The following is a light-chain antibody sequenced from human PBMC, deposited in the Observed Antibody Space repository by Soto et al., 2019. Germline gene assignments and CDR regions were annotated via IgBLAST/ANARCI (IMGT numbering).Light chain of an antibody. CDR2: DAS. Sequence: DLHMTQSPSSLSASVGDRVTITCRASQSISNFLNWYNQRPGKAPKLLIYDASNLQSGVPSRFSGSGSGTDFTLTISSLQPEDFATYYCQQSYTTPITFGQGTRLDIQ. V-gene: IGKV1-39*01. J-gene: IGKJ5*01. CDR1: QSISNF. CDR3: QQSYTTPIT.